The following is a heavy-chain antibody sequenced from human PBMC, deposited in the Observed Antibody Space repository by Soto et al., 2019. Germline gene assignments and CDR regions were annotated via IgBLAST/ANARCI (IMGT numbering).Heavy chain of an antibody. CDR1: SGSISSSNW. Sequence: TLSLTCAVSSGSISSSNWWSWVRQPPGKGLEWIGEIYHSGSTNYNPSLKSRVTISVDKSKNQFSLKLSSVTAADTAVYYCARAGRGYSGYEYYYYMDVWGKGTTVTVSS. J-gene: IGHJ6*03. V-gene: IGHV4-4*02. D-gene: IGHD5-12*01. CDR2: IYHSGST. CDR3: ARAGRGYSGYEYYYYMDV.